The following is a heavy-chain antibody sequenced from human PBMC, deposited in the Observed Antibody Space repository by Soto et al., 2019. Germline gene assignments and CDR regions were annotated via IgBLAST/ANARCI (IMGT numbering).Heavy chain of an antibody. J-gene: IGHJ5*02. V-gene: IGHV2-5*02. CDR3: AHNVIYCPITDCLTWFDP. CDR1: GFSLTTRAVA. CDR2: IYWDDDK. Sequence: QITLKESGPPLVKPTETLTLTCTFSGFSLTTRAVAVGWIRQPPGKALEWLALIYWDDDKRYSPSLESRLTFTKDASKNQVVLTMTNMDPVDTATYFCAHNVIYCPITDCLTWFDPWGPGTLVTVSS. D-gene: IGHD2-8*01.